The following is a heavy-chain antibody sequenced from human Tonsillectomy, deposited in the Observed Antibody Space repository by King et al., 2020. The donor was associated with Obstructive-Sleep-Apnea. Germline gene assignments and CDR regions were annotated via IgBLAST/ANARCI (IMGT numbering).Heavy chain of an antibody. CDR1: GGSFSDYY. Sequence: VQLQQWGPGLLKSSETLFVTCAVYGGSFSDYYWGWIRQPPGKGLEWIGEINHSGGTNYNPSLKSRVTISLDTSKNQFSLKLSSVSAADTAVYHCARVGRIAVAGTTGCWYFDLWGRGTLVTVSS. J-gene: IGHJ2*01. V-gene: IGHV4-34*01. CDR2: INHSGGT. CDR3: ARVGRIAVAGTTGCWYFDL. D-gene: IGHD6-19*01.